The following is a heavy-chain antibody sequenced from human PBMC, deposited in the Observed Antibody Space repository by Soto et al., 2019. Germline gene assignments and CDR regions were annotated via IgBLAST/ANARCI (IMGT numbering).Heavy chain of an antibody. V-gene: IGHV3-30-3*01. CDR2: ISYDGSNK. Sequence: GGSLRLSCAASGFTFSSYAMHWVRQAPGKGLEWVAVISYDGSNKYYADSVKGRFTISRDNSKNTLYLQMNSLRAEDTAVYYCARGVGATLGGPDYWGQGTLVTVSS. CDR1: GFTFSSYA. D-gene: IGHD1-26*01. J-gene: IGHJ4*02. CDR3: ARGVGATLGGPDY.